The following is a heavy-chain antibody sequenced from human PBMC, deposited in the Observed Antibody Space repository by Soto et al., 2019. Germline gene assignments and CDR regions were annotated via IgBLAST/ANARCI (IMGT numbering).Heavy chain of an antibody. D-gene: IGHD6-6*01. CDR1: GYPVTNYA. J-gene: IGHJ6*02. CDR2: INAGNGNT. Sequence: ASVKVSCKASGYPVTNYAMHWVRQAHGQRLEWMGWINAGNGNTKYSQKFQGRVTITRDTSASTAYMELSSLRSEDTAVYDCARERIAANYAMDVWGQGTTVTVSS. CDR3: ARERIAANYAMDV. V-gene: IGHV1-3*01.